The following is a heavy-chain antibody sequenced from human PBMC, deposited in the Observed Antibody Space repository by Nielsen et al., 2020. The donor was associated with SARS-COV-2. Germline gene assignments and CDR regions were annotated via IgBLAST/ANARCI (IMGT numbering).Heavy chain of an antibody. Sequence: GESLKISCKASGYTFTSDWIGWVRQMSGKGLEWMGVIYPGNSDIRYSPTFQGQVTISADWSISTAYLQFSSLEASDSAMYYCARRGYYDFWRMIWGQGTMVTVSS. CDR2: IYPGNSDI. D-gene: IGHD3-3*01. CDR1: GYTFTSDW. CDR3: ARRGYYDFWRMI. V-gene: IGHV5-51*01. J-gene: IGHJ3*02.